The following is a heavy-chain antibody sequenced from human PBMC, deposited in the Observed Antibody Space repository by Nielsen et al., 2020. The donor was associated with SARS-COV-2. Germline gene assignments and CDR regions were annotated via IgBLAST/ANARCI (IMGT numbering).Heavy chain of an antibody. CDR2: IKQDGSEK. J-gene: IGHJ3*02. V-gene: IGHV3-7*01. CDR1: GFTFSSYW. Sequence: GGSLRLSCAASGFTFSSYWMSWVRQAPGKGLEWVANIKQDGSEKYYVDSVKGRFTISRDNAKNSLYLQMNSLRAEDTAVYYCAREVGSYSSSWPDAFDIWGQGTMVTVSS. D-gene: IGHD6-13*01. CDR3: AREVGSYSSSWPDAFDI.